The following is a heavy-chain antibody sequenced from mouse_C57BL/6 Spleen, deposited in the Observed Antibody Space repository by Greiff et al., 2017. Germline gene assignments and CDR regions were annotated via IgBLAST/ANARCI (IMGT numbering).Heavy chain of an antibody. CDR2: IYPGDGDT. J-gene: IGHJ4*01. D-gene: IGHD2-5*01. CDR1: GYAFSSSW. Sequence: VKLQQSGPELVKPGASVKISCKASGYAFSSSWMNWVKQRPGKGLEWIGRIYPGDGDTNYNGKFKGKATLTADKSSSTAYMQLSSLTSEDSAVYFCARGTIVTPYAMDYWGQGTSVTVSS. V-gene: IGHV1-82*01. CDR3: ARGTIVTPYAMDY.